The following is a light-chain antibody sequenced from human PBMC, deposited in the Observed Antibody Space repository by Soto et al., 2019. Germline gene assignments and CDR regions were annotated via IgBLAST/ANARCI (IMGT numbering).Light chain of an antibody. CDR3: QQYNTYSWT. V-gene: IGKV1-5*03. J-gene: IGKJ2*02. CDR1: QSVSSW. CDR2: SAS. Sequence: EIQMTQSPSTLSASVGDRVTITCRASQSVSSWLAWYQQKPGKAPKPLIHSASSLESGVPPRFSGSGSGTEFTLTISSLQPDDFATYYCQQYNTYSWTFGQGTKLEI.